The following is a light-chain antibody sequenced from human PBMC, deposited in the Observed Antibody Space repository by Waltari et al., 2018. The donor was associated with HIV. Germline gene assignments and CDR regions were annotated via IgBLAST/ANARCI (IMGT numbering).Light chain of an antibody. Sequence: HSVLTQPPSVSAAPGQKVTITCSGANSNVANNFVSWYQQLPGRAPRLLIYDNEKRPSRIPDRFSAFKAGMSATLVITGLQIVDEADYYCGTWDSSLSLYVFGTGTTVAVL. CDR1: NSNVANNF. V-gene: IGLV1-51*01. CDR3: GTWDSSLSLYV. CDR2: DNE. J-gene: IGLJ1*01.